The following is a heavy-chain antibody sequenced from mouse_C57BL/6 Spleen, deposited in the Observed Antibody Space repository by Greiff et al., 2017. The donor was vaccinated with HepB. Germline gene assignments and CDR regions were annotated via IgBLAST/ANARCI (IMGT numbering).Heavy chain of an antibody. Sequence: EVKLMESGEGLVKPGGSLKLSCAASGFTFSSYAMSWVRQTPEKRLEWVAYISSGGDYIYYADTVKGRFTISRDNARNTLYLQMSSLKSEDTAMDYCTRDLGLYWYFDVWGTGTTVTVSS. CDR2: ISSGGDYI. J-gene: IGHJ1*03. D-gene: IGHD4-1*01. CDR3: TRDLGLYWYFDV. CDR1: GFTFSSYA. V-gene: IGHV5-9-1*02.